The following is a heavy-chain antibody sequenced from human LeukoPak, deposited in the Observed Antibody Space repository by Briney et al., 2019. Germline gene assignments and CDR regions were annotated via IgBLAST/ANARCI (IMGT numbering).Heavy chain of an antibody. D-gene: IGHD6-19*01. CDR2: IYWDGDK. CDR3: ARSGRYSSGSHPFDY. V-gene: IGHV2-5*02. CDR1: GFSLSSSGVG. Sequence: SGPTLVKPTQTLTLTCTFSGFSLSSSGVGVAWTRQPPGKALEWLALIYWDGDKRHSPSLKRRLTITKDTSKNQVVLTMTNMDPADTATYFCARSGRYSSGSHPFDYWGQGTLVTVSS. J-gene: IGHJ4*02.